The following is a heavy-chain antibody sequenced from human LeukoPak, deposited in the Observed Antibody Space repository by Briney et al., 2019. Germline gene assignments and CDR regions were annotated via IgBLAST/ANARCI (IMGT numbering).Heavy chain of an antibody. J-gene: IGHJ4*02. V-gene: IGHV3-21*01. Sequence: PGGSLRLSCAASGFTFSTYSMNWVRQAPGKGLEWVSSISSSSSSIFYADSVKGRFTISRDNAKNSLYLQMNSLRAEDTAVYYCARERGAFGYWGQGTLVTVS. CDR2: ISSSSSSI. CDR1: GFTFSTYS. D-gene: IGHD5-12*01. CDR3: ARERGAFGY.